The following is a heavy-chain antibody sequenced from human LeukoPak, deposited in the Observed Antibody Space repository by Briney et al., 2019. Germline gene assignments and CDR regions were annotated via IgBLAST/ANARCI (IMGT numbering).Heavy chain of an antibody. CDR2: IIPIFGTA. J-gene: IGHJ4*02. CDR1: GGTFSSYA. Sequence: SVKVSCKASGGTFSSYAISWVRQAPGQGLEWMGGIIPIFGTANYAQKFQGRVTITTDESTSTAYMELSSLRSEDTAVYYCARGAQYHYDSSGYYYWGQGTLVTVSS. D-gene: IGHD3-22*01. V-gene: IGHV1-69*05. CDR3: ARGAQYHYDSSGYYY.